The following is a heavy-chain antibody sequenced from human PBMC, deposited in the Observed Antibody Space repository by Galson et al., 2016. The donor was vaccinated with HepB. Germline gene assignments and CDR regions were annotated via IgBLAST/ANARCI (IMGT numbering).Heavy chain of an antibody. CDR3: ARRVRIAVSGRPYYFDY. CDR1: GYSFTSHW. J-gene: IGHJ4*02. Sequence: QSGAEVKKPGESLRISCEGSGYSFTSHWIAWVRQTPEKGLEWMGIIYPDDSDTRYSPSFQGQVTISVDKSISTAYLQWRSLKASDSAMYYCARRVRIAVSGRPYYFDYWGQGTLVTVSS. V-gene: IGHV5-51*01. CDR2: IYPDDSDT. D-gene: IGHD6-19*01.